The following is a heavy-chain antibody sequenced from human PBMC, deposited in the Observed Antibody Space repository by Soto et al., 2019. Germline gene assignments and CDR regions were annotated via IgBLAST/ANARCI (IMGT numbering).Heavy chain of an antibody. J-gene: IGHJ6*02. CDR1: GGSISSGDYY. Sequence: SETLSLTCTVSGGSISSGDYYWSWIRQPPGKGLEWIGYIYYSGSTYYNPSLKSRVTISVDTSKNQFSLKLSSVTAADTAVYYCARGDQLRRAHYYYYYGMDVWGQGTTVTVSS. CDR2: IYYSGST. CDR3: ARGDQLRRAHYYYYYGMDV. D-gene: IGHD1-1*01. V-gene: IGHV4-30-4*01.